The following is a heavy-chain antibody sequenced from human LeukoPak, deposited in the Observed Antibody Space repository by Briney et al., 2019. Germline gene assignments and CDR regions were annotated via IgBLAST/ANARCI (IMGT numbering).Heavy chain of an antibody. CDR3: ARDRRGVCYSGGGVCFAFDI. J-gene: IGHJ3*02. CDR2: IKEEGSVK. V-gene: IGHV3-7*01. CDR1: GFTLSSSW. D-gene: IGHD2-8*02. Sequence: GGSLRLSCAAPGFTLSSSWMRRGRQALGKGLGWVANIKEEGSVKYYVDSVKGRFTISRENAKNSQCMRMYTPRAQDTGCDYCARDRRGVCYSGGGVCFAFDIWGQGTMVTVSS.